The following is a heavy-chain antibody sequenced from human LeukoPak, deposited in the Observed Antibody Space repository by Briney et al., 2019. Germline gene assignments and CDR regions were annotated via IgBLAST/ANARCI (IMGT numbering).Heavy chain of an antibody. Sequence: GGSLSLSCATSGFTFSSYGMYWVRQAPGKGLEWLAFIRYDESNKYYTDSVKGRFTISRDNSKNTVYLQMNSLRAEDTAIYYWAKDSLTGTGPYYFDCWGQEPWSPSPQ. V-gene: IGHV3-30*02. CDR3: AKDSLTGTGPYYFDC. J-gene: IGHJ4*01. CDR2: IRYDESNK. CDR1: GFTFSSYG. D-gene: IGHD3-9*01.